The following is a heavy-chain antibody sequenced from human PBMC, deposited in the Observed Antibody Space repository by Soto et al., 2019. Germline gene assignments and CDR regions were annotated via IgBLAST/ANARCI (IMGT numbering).Heavy chain of an antibody. J-gene: IGHJ4*02. D-gene: IGHD6-13*01. CDR2: MSPNSGYT. V-gene: IGHV1-8*01. CDR3: ARGVAAGVDF. Sequence: GASVKVSCKTSGYTFTTYDIKWVRQATGQGLEWMGWMSPNSGYTGYAQQFQGRVTMTRDTSISTAYMELSSLRSEDTAVYFCARGVAAGVDFWGQGTLVTVSS. CDR1: GYTFTTYD.